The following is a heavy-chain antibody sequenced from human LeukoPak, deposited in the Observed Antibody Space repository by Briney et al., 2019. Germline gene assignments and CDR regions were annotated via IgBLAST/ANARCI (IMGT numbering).Heavy chain of an antibody. Sequence: RASVKVSCKVSGYTLTELSMHWVRQAPGKGLEWMGGFDPEDGETIYAQKFQGGVTMTEDTSTDTAYMELSSLRSEDTAVYYCARDPGTADTARRGYAFDIWGQGTMVTVSS. J-gene: IGHJ3*02. D-gene: IGHD5-18*01. CDR2: FDPEDGET. V-gene: IGHV1-24*01. CDR3: ARDPGTADTARRGYAFDI. CDR1: GYTLTELS.